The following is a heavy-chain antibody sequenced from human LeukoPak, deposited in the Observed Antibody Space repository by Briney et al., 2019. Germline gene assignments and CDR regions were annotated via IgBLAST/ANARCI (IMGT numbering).Heavy chain of an antibody. Sequence: SVKVSCKASGGTFGSYAISWVRQAPGQGLEWMGRIIPIFGTANYTQKFQGRVTITTDESTSTAYMELSSLRSEDTAVYYCARGEIQLWLNHGAFDIWGQGTMVTVSS. CDR2: IIPIFGTA. D-gene: IGHD5-18*01. CDR3: ARGEIQLWLNHGAFDI. J-gene: IGHJ3*02. V-gene: IGHV1-69*05. CDR1: GGTFGSYA.